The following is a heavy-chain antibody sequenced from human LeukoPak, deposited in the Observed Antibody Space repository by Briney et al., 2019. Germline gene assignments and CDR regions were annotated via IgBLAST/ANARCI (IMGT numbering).Heavy chain of an antibody. CDR2: IYHSGST. J-gene: IGHJ4*02. CDR3: ARGAVAGTPFFDY. CDR1: GGSISSYY. V-gene: IGHV4-38-2*02. Sequence: PSETLSLTCTVSGGSISSYYWSWIRQPPGKGLEWIGSIYHSGSTYYNPSLKSRVTISVDTSKNQFSLKLSSVTAADTAVYYCARGAVAGTPFFDYWGQGTLVTVSS. D-gene: IGHD6-19*01.